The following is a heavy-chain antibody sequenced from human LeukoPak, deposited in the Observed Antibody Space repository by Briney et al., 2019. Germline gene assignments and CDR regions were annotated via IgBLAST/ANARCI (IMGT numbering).Heavy chain of an antibody. CDR2: IYYSGST. CDR3: ARGSDYYFDY. Sequence: PSEILSLTCTVSGGSISSGGYYWSWIRQHPGTGLEWIGYIYYSGSTYYNPSLKSRVTISVDTSKNQFSLKLSSVTAADTAVYYCARGSDYYFDYWGQGTLVTVSS. D-gene: IGHD2-21*02. V-gene: IGHV4-31*03. CDR1: GGSISSGGYY. J-gene: IGHJ4*02.